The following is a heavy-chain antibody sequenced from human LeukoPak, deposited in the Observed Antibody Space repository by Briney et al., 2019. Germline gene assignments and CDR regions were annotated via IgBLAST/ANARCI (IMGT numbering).Heavy chain of an antibody. V-gene: IGHV3-23*01. J-gene: IGHJ4*02. CDR1: GFTFSSYA. D-gene: IGHD1-26*01. CDR3: AKMFWYSGCYYDY. Sequence: PGGSLRLSCAASGFTFSSYAMSWVRQAPGKGLEWVSGISGSASSTYYADSVKGRFTISRDNSKNTLYLQMNSLRAEYTAVYYCAKMFWYSGCYYDYWRQGTLVTVSS. CDR2: ISGSASST.